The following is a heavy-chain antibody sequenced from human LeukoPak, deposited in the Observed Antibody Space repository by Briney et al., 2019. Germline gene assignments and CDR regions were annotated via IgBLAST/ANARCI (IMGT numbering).Heavy chain of an antibody. V-gene: IGHV4-38-2*01. J-gene: IGHJ4*02. CDR1: GYSISIVYY. CDR2: IYHSGST. D-gene: IGHD3-10*01. CDR3: ARAVLLWFGELTYFDY. Sequence: KPSETLSLTCAVAGYSISIVYYWCWIRQPPGKGLEWIGRIYHSGSTNYNPSLSSRVTTSVATSKTKFSLKMSSVTAADTAAYYCARAVLLWFGELTYFDYWGQGTLVTVSS.